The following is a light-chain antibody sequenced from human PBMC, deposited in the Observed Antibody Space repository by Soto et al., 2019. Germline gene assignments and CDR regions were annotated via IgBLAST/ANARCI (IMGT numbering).Light chain of an antibody. J-gene: IGLJ2*01. V-gene: IGLV1-47*01. CDR2: RNN. CDR1: SSNIGSNY. Sequence: QLVLTQPPSASGTPGQRVTISCSGSSSNIGSNYVYWYQQLPGTAPKLLIYRNNQRPSGVPDRFSGSKSGTSASLAISGLRSEDEADYYCAAWDDSLSAHVVFGGGTMLTVL. CDR3: AAWDDSLSAHVV.